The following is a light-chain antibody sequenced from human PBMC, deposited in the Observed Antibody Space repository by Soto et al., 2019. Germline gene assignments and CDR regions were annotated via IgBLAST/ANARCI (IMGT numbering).Light chain of an antibody. V-gene: IGKV1-39*01. CDR2: AAS. CDR3: QQSYISPYT. Sequence: DIPMTQSPSSLSASVGDRVTMTCRASERIANYLNWYQQKPGKAPNLLIYAASTLQTGVPSRFSGSGSGTDFTLTISSLQTEDFATYFCQQSYISPYTFGQGTKLDI. CDR1: ERIANY. J-gene: IGKJ2*01.